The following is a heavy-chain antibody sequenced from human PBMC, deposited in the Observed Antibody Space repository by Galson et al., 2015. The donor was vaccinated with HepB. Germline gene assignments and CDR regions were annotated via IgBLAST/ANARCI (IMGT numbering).Heavy chain of an antibody. CDR2: ISYDGSNK. CDR1: GFTFSSYA. V-gene: IGHV3-30*03. Sequence: SLRLSCAASGFTFSSYAIHWVRQAPGKGLEWVAVISYDGSNKYHAASVKGRFTISRDNSKNMVYLQMNSLRTEDTAVFYCARDTRRGTATQYYYYGMDVWGQGTWVTVSS. D-gene: IGHD3-10*01. CDR3: ARDTRRGTATQYYYYGMDV. J-gene: IGHJ6*02.